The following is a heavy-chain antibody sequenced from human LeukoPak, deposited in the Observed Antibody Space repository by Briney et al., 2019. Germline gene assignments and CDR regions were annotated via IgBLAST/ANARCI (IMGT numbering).Heavy chain of an antibody. D-gene: IGHD3-22*01. V-gene: IGHV3-30*18. CDR3: AKESVVTMIAITGAFDI. CDR2: ISYDGSNK. Sequence: GGSLRLSCAASGFTFSSYGMHWVRQAPGKGLEWVAVISYDGSNKYYADSVKGRFTISRDNSKNTLYLQMNSLRAEDTAVYYCAKESVVTMIAITGAFDIWGQGTMVTVSS. J-gene: IGHJ3*02. CDR1: GFTFSSYG.